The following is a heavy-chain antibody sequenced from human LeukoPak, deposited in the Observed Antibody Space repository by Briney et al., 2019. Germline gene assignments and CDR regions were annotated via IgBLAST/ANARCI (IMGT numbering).Heavy chain of an antibody. Sequence: SETLSLTCAVYGGSFSGYYWSWIRQPPGKGLEWIGEINHSGSTNYNPSLKSRVTISVDTSKNQFSLKLSSVTAADTAACYCASSYYGSGSYYSHHNYGMDVWGQGTTVTVSS. D-gene: IGHD3-10*01. CDR1: GGSFSGYY. CDR3: ASSYYGSGSYYSHHNYGMDV. CDR2: INHSGST. V-gene: IGHV4-34*01. J-gene: IGHJ6*02.